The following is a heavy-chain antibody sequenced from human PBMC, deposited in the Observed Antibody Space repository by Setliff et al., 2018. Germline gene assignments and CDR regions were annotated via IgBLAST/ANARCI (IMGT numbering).Heavy chain of an antibody. CDR1: GYTFRSYA. Sequence: ASVKVSCKASGYTFRSYAMNWVRQAPGQGLEWMGWINPHSGGTNFPQTFQGRVTMTRDTSINTAYMELRSLRSDDTAFYYCVRSGKFGMRFWFDQWGQGTLVTVSS. V-gene: IGHV1-2*02. CDR2: INPHSGGT. CDR3: VRSGKFGMRFWFDQ. J-gene: IGHJ5*02. D-gene: IGHD1-26*01.